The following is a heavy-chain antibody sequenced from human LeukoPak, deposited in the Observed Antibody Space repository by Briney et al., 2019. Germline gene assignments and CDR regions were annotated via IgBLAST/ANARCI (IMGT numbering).Heavy chain of an antibody. CDR1: GFTFSSFA. Sequence: GGSLRLSCSASGFTFSSFAMYWVRQAPGKGLEYVSGISHGGTTYYADSVKGRFTISRDDSKNTLYLQMNSLSAEDTAVYYCARRHYYGSGNYKGNGMDVWGQGTTVTVSS. V-gene: IGHV3-64*04. CDR2: ISHGGTT. J-gene: IGHJ6*02. CDR3: ARRHYYGSGNYKGNGMDV. D-gene: IGHD3-10*01.